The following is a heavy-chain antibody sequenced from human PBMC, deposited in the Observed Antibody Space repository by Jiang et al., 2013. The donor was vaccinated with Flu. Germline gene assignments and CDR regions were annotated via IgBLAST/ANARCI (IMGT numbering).Heavy chain of an antibody. CDR1: GFTFSSYA. D-gene: IGHD4-17*01. CDR2: ISGSGGST. V-gene: IGHV3-23*01. Sequence: AASGFTFSSYAMSWVRQAPGKGLEWVSAISGSGGSTYYADSVKGRFTISRDNSKNTLYLQMNSLRAEDTAVYYCAKEFYGDYEAFDYWGQGTLVTVSS. CDR3: AKEFYGDYEAFDY. J-gene: IGHJ4*02.